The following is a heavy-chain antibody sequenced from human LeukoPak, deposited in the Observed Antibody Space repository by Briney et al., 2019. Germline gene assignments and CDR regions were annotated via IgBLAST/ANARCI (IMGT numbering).Heavy chain of an antibody. CDR3: ATGAIAVAGDFDY. Sequence: ASVKVSCKVSGYTLTELSMHWVRQAPGEGLEWMGGIDPEDGETIYAQKFQGRVTMTEDTSTDTAYMELSSLRSEDTAVYYCATGAIAVAGDFDYWGQGTLVTVSS. CDR2: IDPEDGET. D-gene: IGHD6-19*01. V-gene: IGHV1-24*01. J-gene: IGHJ4*02. CDR1: GYTLTELS.